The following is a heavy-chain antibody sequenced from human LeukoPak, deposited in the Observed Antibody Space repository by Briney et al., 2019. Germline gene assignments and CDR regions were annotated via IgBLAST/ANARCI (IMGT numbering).Heavy chain of an antibody. V-gene: IGHV3-48*02. CDR3: ARDKPRFLGGLWKRLNSLGMDV. J-gene: IGHJ6*02. CDR1: GFTFSSYS. D-gene: IGHD3-3*01. Sequence: GGSLRLSCAASGFTFSSYSMNWVRQAPGKGLEWVSYISSSSSTIYYADSVKGRFTISRDNVKNSLYLQMNSLRDEDTAVYYCARDKPRFLGGLWKRLNSLGMDVWGQGTTVIVSS. CDR2: ISSSSSTI.